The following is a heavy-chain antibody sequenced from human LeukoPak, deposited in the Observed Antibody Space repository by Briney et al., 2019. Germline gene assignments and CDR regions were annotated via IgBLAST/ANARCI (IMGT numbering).Heavy chain of an antibody. D-gene: IGHD2-2*01. CDR1: GFTFSDYY. J-gene: IGHJ6*02. CDR2: ISSSGSTI. Sequence: GGSLRLSCAASGFTFSDYYMSWICQAPGKGLEWVSYISSSGSTIYYADSVKGRFTISRDNAKNSLYLQMNSLRAEDTAVYYCASQLSSTSCCYYYGMDVWAKGPRSPSP. V-gene: IGHV3-11*01. CDR3: ASQLSSTSCCYYYGMDV.